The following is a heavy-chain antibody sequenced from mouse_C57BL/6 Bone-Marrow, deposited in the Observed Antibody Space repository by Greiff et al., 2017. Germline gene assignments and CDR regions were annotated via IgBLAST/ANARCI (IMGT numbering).Heavy chain of an antibody. D-gene: IGHD2-3*01. CDR2: INPNNGGT. CDR3: AREAYDGYYGYFDV. J-gene: IGHJ1*03. V-gene: IGHV1-26*01. CDR1: GYTFTDYY. Sequence: EVQLQQSGPELVKPGASVKISCKASGYTFTDYYMNWVKQSHGKSLEWIGDINPNNGGTSYNQKFKGKATLTVDKSSSTAYMELRSLTSEDSAVYYCAREAYDGYYGYFDVWGTGTTVTVSS.